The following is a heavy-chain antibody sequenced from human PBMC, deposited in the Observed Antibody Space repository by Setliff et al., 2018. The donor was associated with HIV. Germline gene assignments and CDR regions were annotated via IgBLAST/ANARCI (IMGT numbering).Heavy chain of an antibody. CDR3: ARPIPYGLDWYFDL. J-gene: IGHJ2*01. D-gene: IGHD4-17*01. V-gene: IGHV4-4*09. CDR1: GGSISSYY. CDR2: MHSSGST. Sequence: LSLTCTVSGGSISSYYWSWIRQSPGKGLEFIGYMHSSGSTNYNLSLETRVTLSVDTSKSQFSLKLTSVTASDTAMYYCARPIPYGLDWYFDLWGRGTLVTVSS.